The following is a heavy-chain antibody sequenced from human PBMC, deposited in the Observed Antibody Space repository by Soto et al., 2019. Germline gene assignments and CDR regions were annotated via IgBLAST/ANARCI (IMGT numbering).Heavy chain of an antibody. CDR2: ISYDGSNK. CDR1: GFTFSSYA. J-gene: IGHJ6*02. CDR3: ARDLITNTPNYYYDYGMDV. V-gene: IGHV3-30-3*01. D-gene: IGHD2-8*01. Sequence: QVQLVESGGGVVQPGRSLRLSCAASGFTFSSYAMHWVRQAPGKGLEWVAVISYDGSNKYYADSVKGRFTISRDNSKNTLYLQMNSLRAEDTAVYYCARDLITNTPNYYYDYGMDVWGQGTTVTVSS.